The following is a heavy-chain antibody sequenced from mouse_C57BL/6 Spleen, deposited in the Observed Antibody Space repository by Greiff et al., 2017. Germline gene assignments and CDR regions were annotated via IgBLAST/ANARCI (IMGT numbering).Heavy chain of an antibody. D-gene: IGHD2-5*01. CDR1: GYTFTSYW. J-gene: IGHJ3*01. V-gene: IGHV1-55*01. CDR2: IYPGSGST. CDR3: ARKDYSNSAWFAY. Sequence: QVQLQQPGAELVKPGASVKLSCKASGYTFTSYWITWVKQRPGHGLEWIGDIYPGSGSTNYNEKFKSKATLTVDTSSNTAYMQLSSLTSEDSAVYYCARKDYSNSAWFAYWGQGTLVTVSA.